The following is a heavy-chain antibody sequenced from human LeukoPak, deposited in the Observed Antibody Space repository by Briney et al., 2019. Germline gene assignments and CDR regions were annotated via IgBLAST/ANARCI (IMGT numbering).Heavy chain of an antibody. CDR2: ISSSSSYI. Sequence: PGGSLRLSCAASGFTFSSYSMNCVRQAPGKGLEWVSSISSSSSYIYYADSVKGRFTISRDNAKNSLYLQMNSLRAEDTAVYYCARYGSSSSPLLYYYYGMDVWGQGTAVTVSS. CDR1: GFTFSSYS. V-gene: IGHV3-21*01. D-gene: IGHD6-6*01. CDR3: ARYGSSSSPLLYYYYGMDV. J-gene: IGHJ6*02.